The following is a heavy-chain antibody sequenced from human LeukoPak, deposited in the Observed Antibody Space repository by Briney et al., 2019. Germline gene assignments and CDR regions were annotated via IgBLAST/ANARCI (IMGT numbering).Heavy chain of an antibody. Sequence: GGSLRLSCAASGFTFSGYAMNWVRQAPGKGLVWVSRIASDGSSTTYADSVKGRFSISRDNAKNTLYLQMNSLRVEDTAVYYCARGRPHGNDYWGQGTLVTVSS. CDR1: GFTFSGYA. D-gene: IGHD4-23*01. CDR3: ARGRPHGNDY. J-gene: IGHJ4*02. V-gene: IGHV3-74*01. CDR2: IASDGSST.